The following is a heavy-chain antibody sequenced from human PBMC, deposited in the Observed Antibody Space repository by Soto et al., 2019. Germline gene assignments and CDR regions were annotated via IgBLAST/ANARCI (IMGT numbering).Heavy chain of an antibody. CDR2: IDPSDSYT. J-gene: IGHJ4*02. V-gene: IGHV5-10-1*01. CDR3: ARQAEDTAMVARDY. Sequence: SGESLKISCKGSGYSFTSYWISWVRQMPGKGLEWMGRIDPSDSYTNYSPSFQGHVTISADKSISTAYLQWSSLKASDTAMYYCARQAEDTAMVARDYWGQGTLVTVSS. D-gene: IGHD5-18*01. CDR1: GYSFTSYW.